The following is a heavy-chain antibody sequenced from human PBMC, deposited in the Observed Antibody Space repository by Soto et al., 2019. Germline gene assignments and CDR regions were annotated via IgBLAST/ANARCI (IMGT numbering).Heavy chain of an antibody. CDR1: GGSISRYY. V-gene: IGHV4-59*08. Sequence: QLQLQESGPRLVKPSETLSLTCSVSGGSISRYYWSWIRQPPGKGLEWIGYVYYSGSSNYNPSLQSRVTISVDTFKNQFSLKLSSVTAADTAVYDCARLAVTNPLFRFDPWGQGTLVTVSS. CDR2: VYYSGSS. CDR3: ARLAVTNPLFRFDP. D-gene: IGHD4-17*01. J-gene: IGHJ5*02.